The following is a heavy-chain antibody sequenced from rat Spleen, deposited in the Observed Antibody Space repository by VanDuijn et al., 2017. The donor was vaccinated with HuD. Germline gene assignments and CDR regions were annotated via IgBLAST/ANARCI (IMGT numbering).Heavy chain of an antibody. CDR1: GFTFSDFY. CDR3: ASYTSLFDY. J-gene: IGHJ2*01. V-gene: IGHV5-22*01. Sequence: EVQLVESDGGLVQPGRSLKLSCAASGFTFSDFYMAWVRQAPKKGLEWVASISYEGSGSYYGDSVKGRFTISRDNAKSTLYLQMNSLRSEDTATYYCASYTSLFDYWGQGVMVTVSS. D-gene: IGHD1-10*01. CDR2: ISYEGSGS.